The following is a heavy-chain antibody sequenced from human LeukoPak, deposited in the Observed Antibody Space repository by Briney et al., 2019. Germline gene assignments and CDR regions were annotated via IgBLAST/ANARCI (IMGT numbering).Heavy chain of an antibody. J-gene: IGHJ5*02. V-gene: IGHV4-59*01. CDR3: ARGGCSSTSCYGIRGP. Sequence: SETLSLTCTVSGGSISSYYWSWIRQPPGKGLEWIGYIYYRGSTNYNPSLKSRVTISVDTSKNQFSRKLSSVTAADTAVYYCARGGCSSTSCYGIRGPWGQGTLVSVSP. CDR1: GGSISSYY. CDR2: IYYRGST. D-gene: IGHD2-2*01.